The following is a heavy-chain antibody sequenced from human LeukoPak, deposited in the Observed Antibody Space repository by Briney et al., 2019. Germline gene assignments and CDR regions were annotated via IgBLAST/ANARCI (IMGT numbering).Heavy chain of an antibody. V-gene: IGHV3-7*03. CDR2: INGDGSHS. Sequence: GGSLRLSCAAPGFSFSNYWMTWVRQAPGKGLERVADINGDGSHSYCVDSVKGRFTLSRDNAKNSLFLQMNSLRAEDTAVYYCVKNCGWYCLDYWGQGTLVTVSS. J-gene: IGHJ4*02. D-gene: IGHD6-19*01. CDR3: VKNCGWYCLDY. CDR1: GFSFSNYW.